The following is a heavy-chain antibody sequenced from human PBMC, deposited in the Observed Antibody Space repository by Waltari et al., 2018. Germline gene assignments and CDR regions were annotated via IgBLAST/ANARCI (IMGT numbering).Heavy chain of an antibody. CDR1: GFTFSSYS. Sequence: EVQLVESGGGLVQPGGSLRLSCAASGFTFSSYSMNWVRQAPGKGLEWVSYMSSSSSTIYYADSVKGRFTISRDNAKNSLYLQMNSLRAEDTAVYYCARDFWSGYSSYYYYYMDVWGKGTTVTISS. CDR2: MSSSSSTI. D-gene: IGHD3-3*01. J-gene: IGHJ6*03. CDR3: ARDFWSGYSSYYYYYMDV. V-gene: IGHV3-48*04.